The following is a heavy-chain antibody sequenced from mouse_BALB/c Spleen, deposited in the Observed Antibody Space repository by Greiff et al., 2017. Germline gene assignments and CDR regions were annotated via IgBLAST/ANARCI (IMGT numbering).Heavy chain of an antibody. V-gene: IGHV5-9-3*01. J-gene: IGHJ1*01. CDR1: GFTFSSYA. CDR3: ARHATVNYFDV. CDR2: ISSGGSYT. Sequence: EVKLVESGGGLMKPGGSLKLSCAASGFTFSSYAMSWVRQTPEKRLEWVATISSGGSYTYYPDSVKGRFTISRDNAKNTLYLQMSSLRSEDTAMYYCARHATVNYFDVWGAGTTVTVSS. D-gene: IGHD1-1*01.